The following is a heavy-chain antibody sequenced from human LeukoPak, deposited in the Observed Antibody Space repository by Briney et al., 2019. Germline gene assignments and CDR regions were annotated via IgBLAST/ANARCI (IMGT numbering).Heavy chain of an antibody. CDR3: ARDRSYYDILTGRAPFDY. Sequence: GGSLRLSCAASGFTFSSYWMSWVRQAPGKGLEWVANIKQDGSEKYYVDSVKGRFTISRDNAKNSLYLQMNSLRAEDTAVYYCARDRSYYDILTGRAPFDYWGQGTLVTVSS. D-gene: IGHD3-9*01. J-gene: IGHJ4*02. V-gene: IGHV3-7*01. CDR2: IKQDGSEK. CDR1: GFTFSSYW.